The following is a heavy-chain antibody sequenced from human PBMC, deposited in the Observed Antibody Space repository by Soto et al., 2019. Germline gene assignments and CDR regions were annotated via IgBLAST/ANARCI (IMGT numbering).Heavy chain of an antibody. CDR2: IDPSDSYT. J-gene: IGHJ6*02. D-gene: IGHD3-3*01. CDR3: ARPGYDFWSGYYRHQDYYYYGMDV. CDR1: GYSFTSYW. V-gene: IGHV5-10-1*01. Sequence: GESLKISCKGSGYSFTSYWISWVRQMPGKGLEWMGRIDPSDSYTNYSPSFQGHVTISADKSISTAYLQWSSLKASDTAMYYCARPGYDFWSGYYRHQDYYYYGMDVCGQRTTVTVSS.